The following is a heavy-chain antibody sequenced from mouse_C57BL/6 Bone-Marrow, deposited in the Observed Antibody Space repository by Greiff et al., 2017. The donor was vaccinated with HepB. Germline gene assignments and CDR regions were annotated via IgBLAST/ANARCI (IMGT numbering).Heavy chain of an antibody. CDR3: IRDRAAENEDYFDY. CDR2: ISSGGGHT. CDR1: GFTFSTYT. V-gene: IGHV5-6-4*01. J-gene: IGHJ2*01. Sequence: EVQRVESGGGLVRPGGSLKLSCAASGFTFSTYTMSWVRQTPEKRLEWVATISSGGGHTYYPDSVKGRFTISRDNAKNTLYLQMSSLKSEDTAMYYCIRDRAAENEDYFDYWGQGTTLTVCS.